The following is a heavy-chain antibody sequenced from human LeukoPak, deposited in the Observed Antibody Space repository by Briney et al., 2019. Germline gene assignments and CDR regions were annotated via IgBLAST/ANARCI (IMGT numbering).Heavy chain of an antibody. J-gene: IGHJ3*02. CDR3: ARDYDYFSGHNLDAYDI. Sequence: GGSLRLSCAASGLNFSRNWMTWVRQAPGKGLEWVANIKEDGSAKSYVDSVKGRFTISRDNAKNSLYLQMSSLRVDDTAVYFCARDYDYFSGHNLDAYDIWGQGTTVTVSS. CDR1: GLNFSRNW. CDR2: IKEDGSAK. D-gene: IGHD2-15*01. V-gene: IGHV3-7*01.